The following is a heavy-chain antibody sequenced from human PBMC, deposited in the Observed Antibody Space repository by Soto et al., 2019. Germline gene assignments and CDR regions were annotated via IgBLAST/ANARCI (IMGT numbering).Heavy chain of an antibody. V-gene: IGHV4-34*01. Sequence: SETLSLTCAVYGGFVTSGSYYWSWIRQPPGKGLEWIGEMSHSGGTHFNPSLKSRVTISVDTSKNQFTLKMSSVTAADTALYYCARVERWTATTVVDPFEIWGPGTMVPVSS. CDR1: GGFVTSGSYY. D-gene: IGHD1-1*01. J-gene: IGHJ3*02. CDR2: MSHSGGT. CDR3: ARVERWTATTVVDPFEI.